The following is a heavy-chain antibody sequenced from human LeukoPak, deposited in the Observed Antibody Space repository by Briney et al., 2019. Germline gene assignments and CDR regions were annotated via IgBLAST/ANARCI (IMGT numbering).Heavy chain of an antibody. Sequence: PGGSLRLSCAASGFSFSSYAMSWVRQAPGKGLEGVSAISGSGGSTYYADSVKGRFTISRDNSKNTLYLQMNSLRAEDTAVYYCAKARPHMVGATHDAFDIWGQGTMVTVSS. D-gene: IGHD1-26*01. CDR1: GFSFSSYA. V-gene: IGHV3-23*01. J-gene: IGHJ3*02. CDR2: ISGSGGST. CDR3: AKARPHMVGATHDAFDI.